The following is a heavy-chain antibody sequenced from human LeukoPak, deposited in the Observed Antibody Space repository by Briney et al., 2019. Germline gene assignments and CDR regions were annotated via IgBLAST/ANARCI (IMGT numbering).Heavy chain of an antibody. Sequence: GGSLRLSCAASGAAASGLTFSGYGMHWVRQAPGKGLEWVAFIQFDGSQKHFADSVKGRFTISRDNSASTLYLQLNSLRAEDTALYYCVRDRCSSTSCHDSPNWFDPWGQGTLVTVSS. CDR1: GLTFSGYG. V-gene: IGHV3-30*02. J-gene: IGHJ5*02. CDR3: VRDRCSSTSCHDSPNWFDP. D-gene: IGHD2-2*01. CDR2: IQFDGSQK.